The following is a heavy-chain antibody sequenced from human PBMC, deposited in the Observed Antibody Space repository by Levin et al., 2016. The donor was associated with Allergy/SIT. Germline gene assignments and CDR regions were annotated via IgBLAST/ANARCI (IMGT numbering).Heavy chain of an antibody. CDR1: GFTFSSSA. J-gene: IGHJ3*02. V-gene: IGHV3-64D*06. CDR2: INDNGRTT. Sequence: GGSLRLSCAASGFTFSSSALHWVRQAPGKGLEFVSGINDNGRTTHYADSVKGRFTISRDDSANRLYLQMSSLRSDDTAVYYCVKDRSGSYAFDIWGQGTMVTVSS. D-gene: IGHD1-26*01. CDR3: VKDRSGSYAFDI.